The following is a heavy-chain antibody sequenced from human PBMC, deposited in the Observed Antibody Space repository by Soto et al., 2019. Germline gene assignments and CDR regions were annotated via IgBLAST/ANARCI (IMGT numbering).Heavy chain of an antibody. J-gene: IGHJ4*02. CDR3: ARMSVWWELHYEVPAIDY. CDR1: GGSISSYY. V-gene: IGHV4-59*01. Sequence: SETLSLTCTVSGGSISSYYWSWIRQPPGKGLEWIWYIYYSGSTNYNPSLKSRVTISVDTSKNQFSLKLSSVTAADTAVYYCARMSVWWELHYEVPAIDYWGQGTLVTVSS. CDR2: IYYSGST. D-gene: IGHD2-15*01.